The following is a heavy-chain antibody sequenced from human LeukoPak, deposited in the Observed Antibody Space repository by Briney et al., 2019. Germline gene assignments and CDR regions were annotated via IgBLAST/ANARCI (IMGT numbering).Heavy chain of an antibody. V-gene: IGHV3-23*01. D-gene: IGHD3-22*01. CDR2: IRGSDGIT. J-gene: IGHJ4*02. CDR1: GFTFVNYA. Sequence: LGGSLRLSCAASGFTFVNYALSWVRQAPGKGLEWASTIRGSDGITYYADSVKGRFTISRDNSKNTLYLQMNSLRVVDTAVYYCAKAIPPTYYYDSSAYTAPDYWGQGTLVTVSS. CDR3: AKAIPPTYYYDSSAYTAPDY.